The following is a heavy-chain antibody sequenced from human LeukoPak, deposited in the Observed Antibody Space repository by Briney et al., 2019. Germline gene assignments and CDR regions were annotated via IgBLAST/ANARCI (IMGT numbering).Heavy chain of an antibody. CDR3: AKDLERHIVVVTASAVDY. D-gene: IGHD2-21*02. Sequence: PGGSLRLSCAASGFTFRSYGMHWVRQAPGKGLEWVAVISYDGSNKYYADSVKGRFTISRDNSKNTLYLQMISLRAEDTAVYYCAKDLERHIVVVTASAVDYWGQGTLVTVSS. CDR1: GFTFRSYG. CDR2: ISYDGSNK. V-gene: IGHV3-30*18. J-gene: IGHJ4*02.